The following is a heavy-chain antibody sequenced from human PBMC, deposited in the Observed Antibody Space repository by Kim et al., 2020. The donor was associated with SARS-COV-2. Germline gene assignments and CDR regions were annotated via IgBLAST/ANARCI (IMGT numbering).Heavy chain of an antibody. J-gene: IGHJ4*02. D-gene: IGHD3-10*01. CDR2: IYSGGST. Sequence: GGSLRLSCAASGFTVSSNYMSWVRQAPGKGLEWVSVIYSGGSTYYADSVKGRFTISRDNSKNTLYLQMNSLRAEDTAVYYCARGGLWFGELFFAFVYLGQGTLVTVAS. CDR3: ARGGLWFGELFFAFVY. V-gene: IGHV3-66*01. CDR1: GFTVSSNY.